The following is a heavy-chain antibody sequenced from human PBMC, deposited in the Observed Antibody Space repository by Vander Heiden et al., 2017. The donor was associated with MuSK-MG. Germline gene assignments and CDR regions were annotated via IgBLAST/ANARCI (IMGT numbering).Heavy chain of an antibody. J-gene: IGHJ3*02. D-gene: IGHD6-19*01. Sequence: QLQLVQSGAEVTKPGSSVKVSCTASGGTFSSSAISWVRQAPGQGLEWMGGIIPIFGTANYAQKFQGRVTITADESTSTAYMELSSLRSEDTAVYYCASLVAVAGTTRNDAFDIWGQGTMVTVSS. V-gene: IGHV1-69*01. CDR2: IIPIFGTA. CDR1: GGTFSSSA. CDR3: ASLVAVAGTTRNDAFDI.